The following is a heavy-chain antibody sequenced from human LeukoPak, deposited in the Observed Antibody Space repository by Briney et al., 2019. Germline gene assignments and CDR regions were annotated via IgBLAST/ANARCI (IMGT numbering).Heavy chain of an antibody. D-gene: IGHD3-10*01. CDR3: ARDELPITMVRGVRGFDP. CDR1: GVSISSSSYY. J-gene: IGHJ5*02. V-gene: IGHV4-39*01. Sequence: SETLSLTCTVSGVSISSSSYYWGWIRQPPGKGLVWIGSIYYSGSTYYNPSLKSRVTISVDTSNNQFSLKLSSVTAADTAVYYCARDELPITMVRGVRGFDPWGQGTLVTVSS. CDR2: IYYSGST.